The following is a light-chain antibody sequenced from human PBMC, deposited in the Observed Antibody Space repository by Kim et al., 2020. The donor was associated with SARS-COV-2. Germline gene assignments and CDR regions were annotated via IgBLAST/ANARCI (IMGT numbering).Light chain of an antibody. CDR2: DVT. J-gene: IGLJ3*02. V-gene: IGLV2-8*01. Sequence: QSALTQPPSASGSPGQSVTISCTGSSSDIGSYDYVSWYQQYPGKAPKLIIYDVTKRPSGVPDRFSGSKSANTASLTVSGLQPEDEADYYCSSYAGSNNGVFGGGTQRTVL. CDR3: SSYAGSNNGV. CDR1: SSDIGSYDY.